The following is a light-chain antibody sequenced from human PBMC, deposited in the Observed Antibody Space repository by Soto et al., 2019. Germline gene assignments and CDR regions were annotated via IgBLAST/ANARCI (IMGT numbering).Light chain of an antibody. CDR1: SSNIGAGYD. CDR3: QSFDTSRSGFVV. CDR2: DNN. Sequence: QSVLTQPPSMSGAPGQRVTLSCTGSSSNIGAGYDVHWYQQHPGTAPKLLIFDNNNRPSGVPDRFSGSKSDTSASLAITGLQAEDEADYYCQSFDTSRSGFVVFGGGTKLTVL. V-gene: IGLV1-40*01. J-gene: IGLJ2*01.